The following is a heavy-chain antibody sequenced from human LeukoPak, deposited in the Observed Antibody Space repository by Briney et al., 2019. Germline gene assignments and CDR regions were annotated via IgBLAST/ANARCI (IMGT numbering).Heavy chain of an antibody. J-gene: IGHJ4*02. D-gene: IGHD4-23*01. CDR3: ANQAWGNSRRFRRLPGSYYFDY. CDR2: ISYDGSNK. Sequence: GGSLRLSCAASGFTFSGYPIHWVRQAPGKGLEWVAVISYDGSNKYYADSVKGRFTISRDNSKNTLYLQMNSLRAEDTAVYYCANQAWGNSRRFRRLPGSYYFDYWGQGTLVTVSS. V-gene: IGHV3-30-3*02. CDR1: GFTFSGYP.